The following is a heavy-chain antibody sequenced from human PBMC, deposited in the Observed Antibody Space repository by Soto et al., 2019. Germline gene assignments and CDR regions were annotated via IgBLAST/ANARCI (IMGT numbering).Heavy chain of an antibody. D-gene: IGHD3-10*01. CDR2: IDGAGRIT. CDR1: GFTPSSSD. Sequence: GGSLRLSCAASGFTPSSSDMSWVRQGPGKGLEWVSTIDGAGRITYYADSVKGRFTISRDNSKSTLFLQMKSLGADDTAIYYCVKNSGWFHDWGQGALVTV. CDR3: VKNSGWFHD. V-gene: IGHV3-23*01. J-gene: IGHJ5*02.